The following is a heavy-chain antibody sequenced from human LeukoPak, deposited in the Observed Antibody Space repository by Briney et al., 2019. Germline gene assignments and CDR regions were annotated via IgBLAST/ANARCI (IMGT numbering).Heavy chain of an antibody. D-gene: IGHD4-17*01. J-gene: IGHJ3*02. Sequence: PGRSLRLSCAASGFTFSSYIMNWVRQAPGKGLEWVSSIGSRTSYIYLADSMKGRFTISRDDAKNSLYLQMNSLRAEDTAVYYCARDTKSGYGDYGAFDIWGQGTRVTVSS. V-gene: IGHV3-21*01. CDR1: GFTFSSYI. CDR2: IGSRTSYI. CDR3: ARDTKSGYGDYGAFDI.